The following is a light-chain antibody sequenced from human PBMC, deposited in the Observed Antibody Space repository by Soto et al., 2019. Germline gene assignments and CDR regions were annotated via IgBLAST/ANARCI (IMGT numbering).Light chain of an antibody. CDR1: SSDVGAYDY. V-gene: IGLV2-14*03. CDR2: DVN. Sequence: QSALTQPASVSGSPGQSIALSCTGTSSDVGAYDYVSWYQQHPGKAPKLMINDVNHRPSGVSNRFSGSKSGNTASLTISGLQAEDEADYYCSSYTSSGSVIFGGGTKLTVL. J-gene: IGLJ2*01. CDR3: SSYTSSGSVI.